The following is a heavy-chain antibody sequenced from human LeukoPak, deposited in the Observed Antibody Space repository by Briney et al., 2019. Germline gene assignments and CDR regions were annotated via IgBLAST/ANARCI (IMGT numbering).Heavy chain of an antibody. CDR3: ARSDAPMDKHFDY. Sequence: SETLSLTCTVSGDSFSSYYWSWIRQPPGKGLEWIGYIFYSGSTNYNPSLKSRVTISADTSKNQFSLKLSSVTAADTAVYYCARSDAPMDKHFDYWGQGTLVTVSS. V-gene: IGHV4-59*08. CDR1: GDSFSSYY. D-gene: IGHD3-10*01. J-gene: IGHJ4*02. CDR2: IFYSGST.